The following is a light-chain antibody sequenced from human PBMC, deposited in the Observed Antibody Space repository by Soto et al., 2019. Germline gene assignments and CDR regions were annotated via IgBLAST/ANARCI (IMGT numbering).Light chain of an antibody. J-gene: IGLJ1*01. V-gene: IGLV2-14*01. CDR2: EVS. CDR3: SSHTSSSTRV. CDR1: SSDVGGYNF. Sequence: QSVLTQPASVSGSPGQSITMSCTGTSSDVGGYNFVSWYQQHPGKAPKLMIYEVSNRPSGVSTRFSGSKSGNTASLSISGLQAEDEADYYCSSHTSSSTRVFGTGTKVTVL.